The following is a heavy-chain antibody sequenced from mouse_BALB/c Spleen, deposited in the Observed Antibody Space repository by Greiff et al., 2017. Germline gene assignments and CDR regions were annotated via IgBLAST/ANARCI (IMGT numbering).Heavy chain of an antibody. Sequence: EVQLVESGGGLVKPGGSLKLSCAASGFTFSSYAMSWVRQTPEKRLEWVATISSGGSYTYYPDSVKGRFTISRDNAKNTLYLQMSSLRSEDTAMYYCARDYGSSYPYYFDYWGQGTTLTVSS. D-gene: IGHD1-1*01. J-gene: IGHJ2*01. CDR2: ISSGGSYT. CDR3: ARDYGSSYPYYFDY. CDR1: GFTFSSYA. V-gene: IGHV5-9-3*01.